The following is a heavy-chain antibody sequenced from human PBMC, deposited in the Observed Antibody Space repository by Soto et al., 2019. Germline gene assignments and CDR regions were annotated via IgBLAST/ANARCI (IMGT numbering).Heavy chain of an antibody. CDR2: ISSTTNYI. Sequence: LRLSCAASGFTLTRYSMNWVRQAPGKGLEWVSSISSTTNYIYYADSMKGRFTVSRDNAKSSVYLDMNSLSAEDTAVYYCARESEDLTSNFDYWGQGTLVTVSS. CDR1: GFTLTRYS. J-gene: IGHJ4*02. CDR3: ARESEDLTSNFDY. V-gene: IGHV3-21*01.